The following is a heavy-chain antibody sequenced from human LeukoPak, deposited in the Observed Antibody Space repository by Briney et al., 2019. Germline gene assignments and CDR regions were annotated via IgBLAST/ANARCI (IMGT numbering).Heavy chain of an antibody. Sequence: ASVKVSCTASGYSFTNYAMHWVRQAPGQRLEWMGWINAGNGNTKYSQKFQGRVTITRDTSASTAYMELSSLRSEDTAVYYCARTTAMVTIFDYWGQGTLVTVSS. V-gene: IGHV1-3*01. J-gene: IGHJ4*02. CDR3: ARTTAMVTIFDY. CDR2: INAGNGNT. CDR1: GYSFTNYA. D-gene: IGHD5-18*01.